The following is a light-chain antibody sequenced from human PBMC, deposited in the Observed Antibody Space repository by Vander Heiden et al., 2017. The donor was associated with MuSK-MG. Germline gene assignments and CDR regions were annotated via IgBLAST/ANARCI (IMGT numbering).Light chain of an antibody. CDR2: EAS. CDR1: QDISNY. Sequence: EIQMTQSPSSLSASVGDRVTITCQPSQDISNYLNWYQQKPGKAPKLLISEASNLETGFPSRFSGSGSGTDFTFTISSLHPEDIATYYCKQGITFGQGTRLEIK. CDR3: KQGIT. J-gene: IGKJ5*01. V-gene: IGKV1-33*01.